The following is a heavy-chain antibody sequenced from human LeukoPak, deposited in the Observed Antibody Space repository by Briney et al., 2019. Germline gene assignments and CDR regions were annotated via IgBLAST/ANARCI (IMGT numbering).Heavy chain of an antibody. D-gene: IGHD2-21*02. CDR2: ISYDGSNK. CDR1: GFTFSSYA. Sequence: GRSLRLSCAASGFTFSSYAMHWVRQAPGKGLEWVAVISYDGSNKYYADSVKGRFTISRDNSKNTLYLQMNSLRAEDTAVYYCAKDGSAYCGGDCYPWFQHWGQGTLVTVSS. V-gene: IGHV3-30*04. J-gene: IGHJ1*01. CDR3: AKDGSAYCGGDCYPWFQH.